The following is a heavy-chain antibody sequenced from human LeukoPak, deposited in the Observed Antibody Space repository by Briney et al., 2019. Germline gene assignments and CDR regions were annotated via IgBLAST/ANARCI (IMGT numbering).Heavy chain of an antibody. D-gene: IGHD2-2*01. CDR3: ARMASVDIVVVPAAIGGWFDP. CDR1: GYTFTSYG. J-gene: IGHJ5*02. CDR2: VSAYNGNT. V-gene: IGHV1-18*01. Sequence: ASVKVSCKASGYTFTSYGISWVRQAPGQGLEWMGWVSAYNGNTNYAQKLKGRVTMTTDTSTSTAYMELRSLRSDDTAVYYCARMASVDIVVVPAAIGGWFDPWGQGTLVTVSS.